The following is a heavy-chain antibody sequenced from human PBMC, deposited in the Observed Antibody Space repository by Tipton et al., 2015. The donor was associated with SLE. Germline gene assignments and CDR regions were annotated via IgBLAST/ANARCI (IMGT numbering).Heavy chain of an antibody. Sequence: TLSLTCTVSGGSISSYYWSWIRQPPGKGLEWIGYIYYSGSTNYNPSLKSRVAMSMDTSKNQFSLRLTSVTAADTAVYYCARTLDTLDFWGQGTLVTVSS. CDR2: IYYSGST. CDR3: ARTLDTLDF. CDR1: GGSISSYY. J-gene: IGHJ4*02. V-gene: IGHV4-59*08. D-gene: IGHD5-18*01.